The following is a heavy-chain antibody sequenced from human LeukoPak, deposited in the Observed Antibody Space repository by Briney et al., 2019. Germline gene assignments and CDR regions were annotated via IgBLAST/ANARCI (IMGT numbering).Heavy chain of an antibody. CDR2: IYFTGST. CDR3: ARFEGYDILTGYSYYFDH. CDR1: GASISTYY. J-gene: IGHJ4*02. D-gene: IGHD3-9*01. Sequence: SETLSLTCTVSGASISTYYWSWIRQPPGKGLEWLGYIYFTGSTNYNPSLESRVSISVDTSKNQFSLKLSSVSAADTAVYYCARFEGYDILTGYSYYFDHWGQGILVSVSS. V-gene: IGHV4-59*01.